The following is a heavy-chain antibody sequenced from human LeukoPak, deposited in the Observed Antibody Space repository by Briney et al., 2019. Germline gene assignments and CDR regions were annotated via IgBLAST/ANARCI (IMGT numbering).Heavy chain of an antibody. D-gene: IGHD3-22*01. CDR1: GFTFSTYG. CDR2: ISYDGSNK. J-gene: IGHJ4*02. Sequence: PGGSLRLSCAASGFTFSTYGMHWVRQAPAKGLEWVAVISYDGSNKYYADSVKGRFTISRDNSKNTLYLQMNSLRAEDTAVYYCAKDGDYYDSSGYYARGLDYWGQGTLVTVSS. V-gene: IGHV3-30*18. CDR3: AKDGDYYDSSGYYARGLDY.